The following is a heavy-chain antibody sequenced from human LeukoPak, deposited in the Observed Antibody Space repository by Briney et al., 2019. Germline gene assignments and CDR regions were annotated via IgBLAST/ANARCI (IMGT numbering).Heavy chain of an antibody. CDR2: IYSGGST. J-gene: IGHJ4*02. Sequence: PGGSLRLSCAASGFTVSSNYMSWVRQAPGKGLEWVSVIYSGGSTYYADSVKGRFTISRDNSKNTLYLQMNSLRAEDTAVYYCARVWYDILTAYVDYWGQGTLVTVSS. CDR1: GFTVSSNY. V-gene: IGHV3-53*01. CDR3: ARVWYDILTAYVDY. D-gene: IGHD3-9*01.